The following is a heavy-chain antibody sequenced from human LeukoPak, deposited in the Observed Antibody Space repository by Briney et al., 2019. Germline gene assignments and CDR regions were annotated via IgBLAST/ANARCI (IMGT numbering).Heavy chain of an antibody. CDR3: AKSLGNQGVIDY. D-gene: IGHD3-10*01. Sequence: PPGGSLRLSCIASGFTFNSYAMTWVRQAPGQGLEWVSGVSASGGSTFNTDSVKGRFSISRDNSKNTLYLEMNSLRPEDTALYYCAKSLGNQGVIDYWGQGTPVTVSS. V-gene: IGHV3-23*01. CDR1: GFTFNSYA. J-gene: IGHJ4*02. CDR2: VSASGGST.